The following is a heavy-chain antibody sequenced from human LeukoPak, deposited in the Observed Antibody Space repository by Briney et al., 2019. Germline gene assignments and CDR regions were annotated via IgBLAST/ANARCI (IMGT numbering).Heavy chain of an antibody. V-gene: IGHV3-53*01. CDR3: ARVDY. CDR2: IYSGGST. J-gene: IGHJ4*02. CDR1: GFTFSNYW. Sequence: GSLRLSCAASGFTFSNYWMHWVRQAPGKGLEWVSVIYSGGSTYYADSVKGRFTIPRDNSKNTLYLQMNSLRAEDTAVYYCARVDYWGQGTLVTVSS.